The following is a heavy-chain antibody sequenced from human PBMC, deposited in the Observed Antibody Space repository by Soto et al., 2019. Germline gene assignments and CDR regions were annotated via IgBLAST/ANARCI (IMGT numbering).Heavy chain of an antibody. Sequence: SETLSLTCTVSGGSVTSDNYYWSWIRQPPGKGLEWIGSIYYGGSTNSNPSLESRVTISLDTSKNQFSLKLISVTAADTAVYYCAREGNLGRWLQPLDFWGQGTLVTVSS. J-gene: IGHJ4*02. V-gene: IGHV4-61*01. CDR1: GGSVTSDNYY. CDR2: IYYGGST. D-gene: IGHD5-12*01. CDR3: AREGNLGRWLQPLDF.